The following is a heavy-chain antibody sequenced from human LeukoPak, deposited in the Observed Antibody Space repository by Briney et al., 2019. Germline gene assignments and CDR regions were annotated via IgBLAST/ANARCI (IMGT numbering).Heavy chain of an antibody. Sequence: SQSLFLTCAVNGGSFSGYYWSWIRKPPGKGLEWIGEINHSGSTNYNPSLKSRVTMSVDTSKNQFSLKLSSVTAADTAVYYCARRPNWGWRAFDIWGQGTMVTVSS. V-gene: IGHV4-34*01. CDR2: INHSGST. D-gene: IGHD7-27*01. CDR3: ARRPNWGWRAFDI. CDR1: GGSFSGYY. J-gene: IGHJ3*02.